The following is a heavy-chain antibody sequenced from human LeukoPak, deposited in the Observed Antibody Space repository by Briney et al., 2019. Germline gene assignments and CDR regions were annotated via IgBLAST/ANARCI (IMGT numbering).Heavy chain of an antibody. D-gene: IGHD5-24*01. V-gene: IGHV3-30*18. CDR1: GFTFSSYG. Sequence: GGSLRLSCAASGFTFSSYGMHWVRQAPGKGLEWVAVISYNGSNKYYADSVKGRFTISRDNSKNTLYLQMNSLRAEDTAVYYCAKDLEMATTGSVDYWGQGTLVTVSS. CDR3: AKDLEMATTGSVDY. CDR2: ISYNGSNK. J-gene: IGHJ4*02.